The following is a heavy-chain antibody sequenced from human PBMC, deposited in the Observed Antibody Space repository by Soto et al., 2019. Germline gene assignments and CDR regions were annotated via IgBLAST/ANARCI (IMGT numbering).Heavy chain of an antibody. CDR3: ARDRSSSDF. V-gene: IGHV1-18*01. J-gene: IGHJ4*02. CDR1: GYTFTSYG. CDR2: ISAYNGKT. Sequence: ASVKVSCKASGYTFTSYGISLVRQAPGQGLEWMGWISAYNGKTNYAQKFQGRVTMTTDTSTSTAYMELTSLISDDTAVYYCARDRSSSDFWGQGTLVTVSS. D-gene: IGHD5-18*01.